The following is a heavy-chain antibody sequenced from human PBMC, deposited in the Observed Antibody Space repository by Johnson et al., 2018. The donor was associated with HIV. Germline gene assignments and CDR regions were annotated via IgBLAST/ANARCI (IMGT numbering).Heavy chain of an antibody. CDR3: ARESITICGVGDAFDI. V-gene: IGHV3-20*04. J-gene: IGHJ3*02. Sequence: DVQVVESGGGVVRPGGSLRLSCAASGFTFDDYGMSWVRQAPGKGLEWVSGINWNGGSTGYADSVKGRFTISRDNAKNSLYLQMNSLRAEDTAVYYCARESITICGVGDAFDIWGQGTMVTVSS. CDR1: GFTFDDYG. D-gene: IGHD3-3*01. CDR2: INWNGGST.